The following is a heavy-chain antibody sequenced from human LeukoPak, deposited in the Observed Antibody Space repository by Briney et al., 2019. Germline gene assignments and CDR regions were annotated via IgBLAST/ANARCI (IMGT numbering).Heavy chain of an antibody. CDR1: GYTFTNFD. Sequence: GASVKVSCKASGYTFTNFDICGWRQAPGQGLECMGWISPYHDNTDYAQKVQGRVTMTTDTSTNTAYMELRSLRSDDTAVYYCARQQGFEFDWDSSDAFDIWGQGTMVTVSS. CDR2: ISPYHDNT. CDR3: ARQQGFEFDWDSSDAFDI. V-gene: IGHV1-18*01. D-gene: IGHD3-9*01. J-gene: IGHJ3*02.